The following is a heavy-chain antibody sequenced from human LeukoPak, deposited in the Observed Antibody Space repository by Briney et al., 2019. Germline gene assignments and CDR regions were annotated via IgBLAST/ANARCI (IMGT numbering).Heavy chain of an antibody. D-gene: IGHD5-18*01. CDR2: INPNSGGT. V-gene: IGHV1-2*02. J-gene: IGHJ4*02. Sequence: ASVKVSCKASGYTFTGYYLHWVRQAPGQGLEWMGWINPNSGGTNYAQKLQGRVTMTTDTSTSTAYMELRSLRSDDTAVYYCARDIMDTAMVTQDYWGQGTLVTVSS. CDR1: GYTFTGYY. CDR3: ARDIMDTAMVTQDY.